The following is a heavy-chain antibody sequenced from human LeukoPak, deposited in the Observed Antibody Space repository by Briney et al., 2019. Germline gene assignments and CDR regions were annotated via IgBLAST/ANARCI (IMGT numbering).Heavy chain of an antibody. CDR2: IWYDGSNK. CDR3: ARDSESYSSGWYHLDY. V-gene: IGHV3-33*01. D-gene: IGHD6-19*01. CDR1: GFTFSSYG. J-gene: IGHJ4*02. Sequence: GGSLRLSCAASGFTFSSYGMHWVRQAPGKGLEWVAVIWYDGSNKYYADSVKGRFTISRDNSKNTLYLQMNGLRAEDTAVYYCARDSESYSSGWYHLDYWGQGTLVTVSS.